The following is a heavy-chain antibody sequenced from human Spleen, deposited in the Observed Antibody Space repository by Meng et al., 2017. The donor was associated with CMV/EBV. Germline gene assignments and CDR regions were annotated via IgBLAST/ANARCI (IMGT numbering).Heavy chain of an antibody. CDR1: GGTFSSYA. J-gene: IGHJ4*02. D-gene: IGHD3-9*01. Sequence: SVKVSCKASGGTFSSYAISWVRQAPGQGLEWMGGIIPIFGTANYAQKFQGRVTMTTDTSTSTVYMELRSLRSDDTAVYFCARKGYDALTGYYSFDYWGQGTLVTVSS. CDR3: ARKGYDALTGYYSFDY. CDR2: IIPIFGTA. V-gene: IGHV1-69*05.